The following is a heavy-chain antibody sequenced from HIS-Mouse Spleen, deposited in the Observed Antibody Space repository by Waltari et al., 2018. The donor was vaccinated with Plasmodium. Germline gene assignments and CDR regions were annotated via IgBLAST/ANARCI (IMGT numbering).Heavy chain of an antibody. Sequence: EVQLVESGGGSVQPGGSLRLSCAASGFTSSSYWMSWVRQAPGKGLEWVANIKQDGSEKYYVDSVKGRFTISRDNAKNSLYLQMNSLRAEDTAVYYCASSWYWYFDLWGRGTLVTVSS. CDR1: GFTSSSYW. D-gene: IGHD6-13*01. CDR3: ASSWYWYFDL. V-gene: IGHV3-7*01. CDR2: IKQDGSEK. J-gene: IGHJ2*01.